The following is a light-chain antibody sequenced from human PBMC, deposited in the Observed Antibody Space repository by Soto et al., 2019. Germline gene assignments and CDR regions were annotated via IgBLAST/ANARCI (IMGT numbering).Light chain of an antibody. CDR2: DAS. V-gene: IGKV3-11*01. Sequence: EIVLTQSPATLSLSPGERATLSCWASQSINSFLVWYQQKPGQAPRLLIYDASNRATGIPARFSGSGSGTDFTLTISSLEPEDFAVYYCQQRSDWPITFGQGTRLEIK. J-gene: IGKJ5*01. CDR3: QQRSDWPIT. CDR1: QSINSF.